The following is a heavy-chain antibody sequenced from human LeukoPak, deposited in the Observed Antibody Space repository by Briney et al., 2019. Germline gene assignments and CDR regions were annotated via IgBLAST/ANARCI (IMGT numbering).Heavy chain of an antibody. CDR3: AKDRTQYYYGSSGMGY. J-gene: IGHJ4*02. D-gene: IGHD3-22*01. Sequence: GGSLRLSGAASGFTFSSIGMHGVRQAPGKGRGGGEVIWYDGSNKYYADSVKGRFNISRDNSKNTLYLQMNSLRAEDTAVYYCAKDRTQYYYGSSGMGYWGQGTLVTVSS. CDR1: GFTFSSIG. CDR2: IWYDGSNK. V-gene: IGHV3-33*06.